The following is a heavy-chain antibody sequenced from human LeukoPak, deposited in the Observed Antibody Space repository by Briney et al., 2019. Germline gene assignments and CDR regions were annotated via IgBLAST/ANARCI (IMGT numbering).Heavy chain of an antibody. J-gene: IGHJ4*02. D-gene: IGHD3-22*01. CDR3: TRDEDDSSGYYPGDY. CDR1: GFTFGDYA. V-gene: IGHV3-49*04. Sequence: PGRSLRLSCTASGFTFGDYAMSWVRQAPGKGLEWVGFIRSKAYGGTTEYAASVKGRFTISRDDSKSIAYLQMNSLKTEDTAVYYCTRDEDDSSGYYPGDYWGQGTLVTVSS. CDR2: IRSKAYGGTT.